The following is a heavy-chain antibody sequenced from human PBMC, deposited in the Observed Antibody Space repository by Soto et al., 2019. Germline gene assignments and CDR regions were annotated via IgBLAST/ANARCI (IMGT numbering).Heavy chain of an antibody. CDR2: ISGSGDNT. CDR1: GFTFSSYA. J-gene: IGHJ4*02. D-gene: IGHD3-22*01. Sequence: LRLSCAASGFTFSSYAMTWVRLTPEKALEWVSTISGSGDNTYYADSVKGRFTISRDNSKNTVYVQMNSLRAEDTAKYYCAKADASGYNSLLFDYWGQGILLTVSS. V-gene: IGHV3-23*01. CDR3: AKADASGYNSLLFDY.